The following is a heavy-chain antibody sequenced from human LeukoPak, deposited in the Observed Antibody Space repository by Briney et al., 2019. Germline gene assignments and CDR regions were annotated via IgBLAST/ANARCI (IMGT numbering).Heavy chain of an antibody. J-gene: IGHJ5*02. CDR2: MNPNSGNT. Sequence: GASVKVSCKASGYTFTSYDINWVRQATGQGLEWMGWMNPNSGNTGYAQKFQGRVTMTRDTSISTAYMELSRLRSDDTAVYYCAREPAGSIAAAGTSRFDPWGQGTLVTVSS. CDR1: GYTFTSYD. D-gene: IGHD6-13*01. V-gene: IGHV1-8*01. CDR3: AREPAGSIAAAGTSRFDP.